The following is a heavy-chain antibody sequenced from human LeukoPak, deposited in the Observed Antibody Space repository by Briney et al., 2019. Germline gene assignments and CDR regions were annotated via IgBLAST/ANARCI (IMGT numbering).Heavy chain of an antibody. V-gene: IGHV3-30*04. CDR2: ISYDGSNK. D-gene: IGHD4-17*01. Sequence: GGSLRLSCAASGFTFSSYAMHWVRQAPGKGLEGGAVISYDGSNKYYADSVKGRFTISRDNSKNTLYLQMNSLRAEDTAVYYCARCLWGTTVTTDFDYWGQGTLVTVSS. CDR3: ARCLWGTTVTTDFDY. J-gene: IGHJ4*02. CDR1: GFTFSSYA.